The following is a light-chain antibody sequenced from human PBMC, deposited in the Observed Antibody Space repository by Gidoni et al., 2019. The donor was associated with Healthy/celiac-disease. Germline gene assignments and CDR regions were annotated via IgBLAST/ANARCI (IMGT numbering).Light chain of an antibody. Sequence: QSVLTQPPSVSAAPGQTVTISCSGSSSNIGNNYVSWYQQLPGTAPKLLIYDNNKRPSGIPDRFSGSKSGTSATLGITGLQTGDEADYYCGTWDSSLSAHVVFGGGTKLTAL. CDR1: SSNIGNNY. J-gene: IGLJ2*01. V-gene: IGLV1-51*01. CDR2: DNN. CDR3: GTWDSSLSAHVV.